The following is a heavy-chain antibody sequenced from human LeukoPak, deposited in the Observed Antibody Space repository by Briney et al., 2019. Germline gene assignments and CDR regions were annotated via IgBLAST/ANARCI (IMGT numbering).Heavy chain of an antibody. V-gene: IGHV3-9*01. CDR2: ISWNRGSM. J-gene: IGHJ4*02. D-gene: IGHD5-18*01. CDR3: AKVNQRYTYASHFDY. Sequence: GGSLRLSCVASGFTFDDYAMHWVRRVPGKGLEWVSGISWNRGSMGYAESVKGRFTISRDNAKDCLYLQMDSLRAEDTAVYYCAKVNQRYTYASHFDYWGQGTTVTVSS. CDR1: GFTFDDYA.